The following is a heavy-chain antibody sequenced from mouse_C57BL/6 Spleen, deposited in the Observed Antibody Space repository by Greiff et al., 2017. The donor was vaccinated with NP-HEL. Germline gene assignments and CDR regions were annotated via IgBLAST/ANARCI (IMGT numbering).Heavy chain of an antibody. V-gene: IGHV1-64*01. Sequence: QVQLKQPGAELVKPGASVKLSCKASGYTFTSYWMHWVKQRPGQGLEWIGMIHPNSGSTNYNEKFKSKATLTVDKSSSTAYMQLSSLTSEDSAVYYCATNYSPFDYWGQGTTLTVSS. CDR2: IHPNSGST. J-gene: IGHJ2*01. CDR3: ATNYSPFDY. D-gene: IGHD2-12*01. CDR1: GYTFTSYW.